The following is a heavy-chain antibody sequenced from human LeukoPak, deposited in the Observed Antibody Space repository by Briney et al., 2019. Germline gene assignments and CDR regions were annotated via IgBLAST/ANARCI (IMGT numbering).Heavy chain of an antibody. D-gene: IGHD1-1*01. CDR1: GYTFTSYD. Sequence: ASVKVSCKASGYTFTSYDINWVRQATGQGLEWMGWMDPNSGNTGYAQKFQGRVTMTRNTSISTAYMELSSLRSEDTAVYYCARANEGNWFDPWGQGTLVAVSS. CDR2: MDPNSGNT. V-gene: IGHV1-8*01. CDR3: ARANEGNWFDP. J-gene: IGHJ5*02.